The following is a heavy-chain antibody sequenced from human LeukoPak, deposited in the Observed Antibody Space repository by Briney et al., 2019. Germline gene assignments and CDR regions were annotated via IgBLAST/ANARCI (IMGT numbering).Heavy chain of an antibody. J-gene: IGHJ4*02. CDR1: VYTFTGYS. V-gene: IGHV1-2*02. CDR3: ARGPRGWYCSSTSCYEDYYFDY. D-gene: IGHD2-2*01. CDR2: INPTSGGT. Sequence: ASVNLSSKASVYTFTGYSMDWVRQAPGQGLWRVGWINPTSGGTNYAQKFQGRVTMTRDTSISTAYTELSRLRSDDTAVYYCARGPRGWYCSSTSCYEDYYFDYWGQGTLVTVSS.